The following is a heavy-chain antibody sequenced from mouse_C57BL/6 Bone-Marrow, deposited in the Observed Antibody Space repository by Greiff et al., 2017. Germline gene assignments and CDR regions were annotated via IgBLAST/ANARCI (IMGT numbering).Heavy chain of an antibody. CDR2: IDPSSGYA. Sequence: QVHVKQSGAELAKPGASVKLSCKASGYTFTSYWMHWVKQRPGQGLEWIGDIDPSSGYAKYNQKFKDKATLTADKSSSTAYMQLSSLTYEDSAVYYCASYSYAYWGQGTLVTVSA. D-gene: IGHD2-12*01. CDR1: GYTFTSYW. CDR3: ASYSYAY. J-gene: IGHJ3*01. V-gene: IGHV1-7*01.